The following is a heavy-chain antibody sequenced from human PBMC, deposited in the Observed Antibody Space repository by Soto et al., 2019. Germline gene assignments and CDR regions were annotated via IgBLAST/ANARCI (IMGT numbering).Heavy chain of an antibody. CDR1: GFTFSSYS. Sequence: GGSLRLSCAASGFTFSSYSMNWVRQAPGKGLEWVSYISSSSSTIYYADSVKGRFTISRDNAKNSLYLQMNSLRAEDTAVYYCASRAVGYCSSTSCYGYYYYYMDVWGKGTTVTVSS. CDR2: ISSSSSTI. D-gene: IGHD2-2*01. V-gene: IGHV3-48*01. J-gene: IGHJ6*03. CDR3: ASRAVGYCSSTSCYGYYYYYMDV.